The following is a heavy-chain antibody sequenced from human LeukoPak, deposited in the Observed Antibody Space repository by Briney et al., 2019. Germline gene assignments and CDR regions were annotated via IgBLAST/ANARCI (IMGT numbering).Heavy chain of an antibody. D-gene: IGHD6-13*01. CDR1: GGSISSYY. V-gene: IGHV4-4*07. J-gene: IGHJ4*02. Sequence: PSETLSLTCTVSGGSISSYYWSWIRQPAGKGLEWIGRIYTSGSTNYSPSLKSRVTMSVDTSKNQFSLKLSSVTAADTAVYYCARQSYSSSLYYFDYWGQGTLVTVSS. CDR2: IYTSGST. CDR3: ARQSYSSSLYYFDY.